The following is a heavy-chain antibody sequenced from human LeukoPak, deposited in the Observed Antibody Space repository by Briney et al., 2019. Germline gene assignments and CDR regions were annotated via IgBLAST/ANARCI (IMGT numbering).Heavy chain of an antibody. D-gene: IGHD6-19*01. CDR2: ISDSGANT. CDR1: GFTFSTYA. V-gene: IGHV3-23*01. J-gene: IGHJ2*01. CDR3: AKSMTLQWRGFFDL. Sequence: GSLRLSCAASGFTFSTYAMSWVRQAPGRGLEWVSTISDSGANTYYADSVRGRFTISRDNSKNTLYLQKNSLRADDTAIYYCAKSMTLQWRGFFDLWGRGTHVTVSS.